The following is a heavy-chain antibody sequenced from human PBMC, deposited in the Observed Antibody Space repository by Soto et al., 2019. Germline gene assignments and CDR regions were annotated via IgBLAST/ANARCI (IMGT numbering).Heavy chain of an antibody. Sequence: QLQLQESGPGLVKPSETLSLTCTVSGGSISSSSYYWGWIRQPPGKGLEWIGSIYCSGSTYYNPSLKRRVSISVDTSKNHFSLKLSSVTAADTAVYYCATQEVGGTYVYTFDPWGQGTLVTVSS. V-gene: IGHV4-39*02. J-gene: IGHJ5*02. CDR2: IYCSGST. D-gene: IGHD1-26*01. CDR3: ATQEVGGTYVYTFDP. CDR1: GGSISSSSYY.